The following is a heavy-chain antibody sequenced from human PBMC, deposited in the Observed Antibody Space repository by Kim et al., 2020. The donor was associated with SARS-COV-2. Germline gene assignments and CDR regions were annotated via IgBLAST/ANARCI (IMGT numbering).Heavy chain of an antibody. Sequence: YSPAFQGQVTISANKSISTAYLQWSSLKASDTAMYYCARRGRGSSGPSDYWGQGTLVTVSS. J-gene: IGHJ4*02. CDR3: ARRGRGSSGPSDY. D-gene: IGHD6-19*01. V-gene: IGHV5-51*01.